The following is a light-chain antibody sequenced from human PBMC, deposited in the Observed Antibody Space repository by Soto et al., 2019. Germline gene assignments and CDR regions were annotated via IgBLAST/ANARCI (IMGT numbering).Light chain of an antibody. CDR2: EGS. Sequence: QSALTQPASVSGSPGQSITISCTGTSSDVGSYNLVSWYQQHPGKAPKLMIYEGSKRPSGVSNRFSRSKSGNTASLTISGLHAEDEADYYCCSYAGSSTHVVFGGETQLTV. J-gene: IGLJ2*01. CDR1: SSDVGSYNL. V-gene: IGLV2-23*01. CDR3: CSYAGSSTHVV.